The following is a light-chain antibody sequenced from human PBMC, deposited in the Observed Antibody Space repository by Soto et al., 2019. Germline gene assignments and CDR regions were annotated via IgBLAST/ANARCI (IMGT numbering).Light chain of an antibody. V-gene: IGKV1-39*01. CDR2: SAS. CDR3: QQSYSSPT. CDR1: QSISGY. J-gene: IGKJ5*01. Sequence: DIQMTQSPSSLSPSVADRVTITRRASQSISGYLSWYQQKPGKAPKPLIYSASSLQSGATSRFSGSQCGTDFTLTITSLQPEDFATYYCQQSYSSPTVGQGTRLEI.